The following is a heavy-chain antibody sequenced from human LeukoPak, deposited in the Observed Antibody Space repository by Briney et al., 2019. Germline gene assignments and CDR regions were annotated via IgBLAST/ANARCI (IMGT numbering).Heavy chain of an antibody. CDR3: ARDISPPPYFDY. CDR2: ISSSSSYI. J-gene: IGHJ4*02. V-gene: IGHV3-21*01. Sequence: GGSLRLSCAASGFTFSSYSMNWVRQAPGKGLEWVLSISSSSSYIYYADSVKGRFTISRDNAKNSLYLQMNSLRAEDTAVYYCARDISPPPYFDYWGQGTLVTVSS. CDR1: GFTFSSYS.